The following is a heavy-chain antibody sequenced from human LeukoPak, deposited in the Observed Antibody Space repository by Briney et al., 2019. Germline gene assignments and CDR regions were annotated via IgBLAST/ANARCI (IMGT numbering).Heavy chain of an antibody. J-gene: IGHJ4*02. D-gene: IGHD5-18*01. Sequence: KSSQTLSLTCTVSGGSISSGDYYWSWIRQPPGKGLEWIGYIYYSGSTYYNPSLKSRVTISVDTSKNQFSLKLSSVTAADTAVYYCARGGRRSYGYRKLDYWGQGTLVTVSS. V-gene: IGHV4-30-4*01. CDR2: IYYSGST. CDR1: GGSISSGDYY. CDR3: ARGGRRSYGYRKLDY.